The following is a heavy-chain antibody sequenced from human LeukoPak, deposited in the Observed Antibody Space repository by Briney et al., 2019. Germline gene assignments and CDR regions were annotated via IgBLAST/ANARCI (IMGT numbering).Heavy chain of an antibody. CDR3: ARNLEALAGTV. D-gene: IGHD6-19*01. CDR1: GYTFTGYY. J-gene: IGHJ4*02. V-gene: IGHV1-2*02. CDR2: ISPNSGDT. Sequence: ASVKVSCKASGYTFTGYYLHWVRQAPGQGLDWMGWISPNSGDTHYAQKFQGRVTMTGDTSISTAYMELSSLRSDDTAVYYCARNLEALAGTVWGQGTLVTVSS.